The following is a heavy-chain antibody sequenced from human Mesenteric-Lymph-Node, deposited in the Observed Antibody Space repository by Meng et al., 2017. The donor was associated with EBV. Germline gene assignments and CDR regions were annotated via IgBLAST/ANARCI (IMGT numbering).Heavy chain of an antibody. CDR2: VNHGGDST. D-gene: IGHD3-22*01. CDR1: GFTFSTYT. CDR3: AKGRQAMIVVQPFDH. V-gene: IGHV3-23*01. J-gene: IGHJ4*02. Sequence: EVQLLESGGDLVQPGGSLSLSCAASGFTFSTYTLTWVRQAPGKGLEWISSVNHGGDSTYYADSVKGRFTISRDNSKNTMYLQLSSLKGADTAIYYCAKGRQAMIVVQPFDHWGQGTLVTVSA.